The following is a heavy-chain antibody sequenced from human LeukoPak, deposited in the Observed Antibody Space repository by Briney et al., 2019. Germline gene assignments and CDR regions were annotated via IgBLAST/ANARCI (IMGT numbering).Heavy chain of an antibody. CDR1: GYTFTSYG. CDR3: GRQGPGAFDI. Sequence: ASVKVSCKASGYTFTSYGISWVRQAPGQGLEWMGWISAYNGNTNYAQKLQGRVTMTTDTSTSTAYMEVRSRRSDEQAADYCGRQGPGAFDIWGQGTMVTVSS. CDR2: ISAYNGNT. J-gene: IGHJ3*02. D-gene: IGHD7-27*01. V-gene: IGHV1-18*01.